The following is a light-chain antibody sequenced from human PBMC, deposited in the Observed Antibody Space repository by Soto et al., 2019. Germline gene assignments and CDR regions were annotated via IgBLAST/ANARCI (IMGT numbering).Light chain of an antibody. J-gene: IGKJ1*01. Sequence: DIQMTQSPSTLSASVGDGVSITCRASHSVNSWLAWYQQKPGTAPKLLIYGASSLEGGVPSRFSGSGSGREFTLTISSLQPDDFATFYCQQYHSFPWTFGQGSKVQI. CDR2: GAS. V-gene: IGKV1-5*03. CDR3: QQYHSFPWT. CDR1: HSVNSW.